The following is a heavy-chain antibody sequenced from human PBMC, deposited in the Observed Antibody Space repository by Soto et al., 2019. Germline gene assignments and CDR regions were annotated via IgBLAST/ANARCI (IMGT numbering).Heavy chain of an antibody. D-gene: IGHD5-18*01. J-gene: IGHJ3*02. CDR1: GYTFTSYG. V-gene: IGHV1-18*01. CDR2: ISAYNGNT. Sequence: GASVKVSCKASGYTFTSYGISWVRQAPGQGLEWMGWISAYNGNTNYAQKLQGRVTMTTDTSTSTAYMELRSLRSDDTAVYYCASFVFVDTAVGAFDIWGQGTMVTVSS. CDR3: ASFVFVDTAVGAFDI.